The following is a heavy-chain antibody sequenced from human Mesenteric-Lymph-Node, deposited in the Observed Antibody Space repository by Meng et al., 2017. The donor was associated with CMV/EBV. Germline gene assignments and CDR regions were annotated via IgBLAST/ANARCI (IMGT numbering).Heavy chain of an antibody. CDR3: AREETDLRSFYYYGLDL. CDR1: GGSFSGYY. CDR2: ISSDGDFI. J-gene: IGHJ6*02. V-gene: IGHV3-11*04. Sequence: GGSLRLSCAVYGGSFSGYYWTWLRQAPGKGLGWVSHISSDGDFIYSADSVRGRFTISRDNAKNSLSLQMNSLRDEDTAGYFCAREETDLRSFYYYGLDLWGHGTTVTVSS. D-gene: IGHD1-26*01.